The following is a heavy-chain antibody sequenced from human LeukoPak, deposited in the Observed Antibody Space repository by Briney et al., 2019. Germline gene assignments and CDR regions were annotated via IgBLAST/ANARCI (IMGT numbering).Heavy chain of an antibody. CDR3: ARDAIYGSGNNYTDV. V-gene: IGHV4-38-2*02. Sequence: SETLSLTCAVSGYSISSGYYWGWIRQPPGKGLEWIGSIYHSGSTYYNPSLKSRVTISVDTSKNQFSLKLSSVTAADTAVYYCARDAIYGSGNNYTDVWGKGTTVTVSS. CDR2: IYHSGST. J-gene: IGHJ6*03. D-gene: IGHD3-10*01. CDR1: GYSISSGYY.